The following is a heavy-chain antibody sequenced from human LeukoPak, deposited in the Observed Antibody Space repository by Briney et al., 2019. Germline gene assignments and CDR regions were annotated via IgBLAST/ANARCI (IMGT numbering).Heavy chain of an antibody. J-gene: IGHJ3*02. D-gene: IGHD5-18*01. CDR1: GFTVSSNY. CDR3: ARVKTAMVDDAFDI. Sequence: TGGSLRLSCAASGFTVSSNYMSWVRQAPGKGLEWVSVIYSGGSTYYADSVKGRFTISRDNSKNTLYLQTNSLRAEDTAVYYCARVKTAMVDDAFDIWGQGTMVTVSS. CDR2: IYSGGST. V-gene: IGHV3-53*01.